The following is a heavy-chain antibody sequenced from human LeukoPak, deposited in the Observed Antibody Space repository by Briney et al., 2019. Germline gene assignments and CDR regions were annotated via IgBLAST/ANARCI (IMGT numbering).Heavy chain of an antibody. D-gene: IGHD2-8*01. CDR3: AKDGVRRDYYYGMDV. J-gene: IGHJ6*02. Sequence: GRSLRLSCAASGFTFDDFAMHWVRQAPGKGLEWVSGISWNSGSIGYADSVKGRFTISRDNAKNSLYLQMNSLRAEDTALYHCAKDGVRRDYYYGMDVWGQGTTVTVSS. CDR1: GFTFDDFA. CDR2: ISWNSGSI. V-gene: IGHV3-9*01.